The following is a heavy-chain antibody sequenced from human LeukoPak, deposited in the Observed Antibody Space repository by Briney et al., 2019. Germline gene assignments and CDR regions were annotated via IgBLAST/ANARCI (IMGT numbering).Heavy chain of an antibody. CDR3: ASSRITMIVVGVAAFDI. D-gene: IGHD3-22*01. Sequence: GASVKVSCKASGGTFSSYAISWVRQAPGQGLERMGRIIPILGIANYAQKFQGRVTITADKSTSTAYMELSSLRSEDTAVYYCASSRITMIVVGVAAFDIWGQGTMVTVSS. J-gene: IGHJ3*02. V-gene: IGHV1-69*04. CDR2: IIPILGIA. CDR1: GGTFSSYA.